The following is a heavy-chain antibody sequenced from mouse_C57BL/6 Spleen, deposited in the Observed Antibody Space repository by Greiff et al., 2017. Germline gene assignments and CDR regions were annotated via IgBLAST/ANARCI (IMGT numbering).Heavy chain of an antibody. CDR1: GYTFTSYW. CDR2: IHPNSGST. Sequence: VQLQQPGAELVKPGASVKLSCKASGYTFTSYWMHWVKQRPGQGLEWIGMIHPNSGSTNYNEKFKSKATLTVDKSSSTAYMQLSSLTSEDSAVYYGARGNWDGDVFAYWGQGTLVTVSA. V-gene: IGHV1-64*01. CDR3: ARGNWDGDVFAY. J-gene: IGHJ3*01. D-gene: IGHD4-1*01.